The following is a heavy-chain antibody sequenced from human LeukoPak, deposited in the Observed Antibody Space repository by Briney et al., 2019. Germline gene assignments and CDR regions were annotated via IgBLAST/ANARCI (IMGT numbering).Heavy chain of an antibody. J-gene: IGHJ5*02. CDR2: INHSGST. V-gene: IGHV4-34*01. Sequence: GSLRLSCAASGFTFSSYSMNWVRQAPGKGLEWIGEINHSGSTNYNPSLKSRVTISVDTSKNQFSLKLSSVTAADTAVYYCARGQDIVVVVAATRWFDPWGQGTLVTVSS. D-gene: IGHD2-15*01. CDR1: GFTFSSYS. CDR3: ARGQDIVVVVAATRWFDP.